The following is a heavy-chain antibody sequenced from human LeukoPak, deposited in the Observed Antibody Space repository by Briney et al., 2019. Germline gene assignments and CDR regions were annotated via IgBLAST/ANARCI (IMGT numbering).Heavy chain of an antibody. CDR2: ISYDGSNK. D-gene: IGHD1-26*01. CDR3: ASDGELAPPDI. Sequence: PGRSLRLSCAASGFTLSSYGMHWVRQAPGKGLEWVAVISYDGSNKYYADSVKGRFTISRDNSKNTLYLQMNSLRAEDTAVYYCASDGELAPPDIWGQGTMVTVSS. J-gene: IGHJ3*02. V-gene: IGHV3-30*03. CDR1: GFTLSSYG.